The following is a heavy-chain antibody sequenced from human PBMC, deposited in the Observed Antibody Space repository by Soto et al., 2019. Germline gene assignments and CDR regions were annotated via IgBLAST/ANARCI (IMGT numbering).Heavy chain of an antibody. CDR1: GYTFTGYY. Sequence: ASVKVSCKASGYTFTGYYMHWVRQAPGQGLEWMGWINPNSGGTNYAQKFQGWVTMTRDTSISTAYMELSRLRSDDTAVYYCARDSYYGSGSYPKGYYYYYGMDVWGQGTTVTVSS. D-gene: IGHD3-10*01. CDR3: ARDSYYGSGSYPKGYYYYYGMDV. CDR2: INPNSGGT. V-gene: IGHV1-2*04. J-gene: IGHJ6*02.